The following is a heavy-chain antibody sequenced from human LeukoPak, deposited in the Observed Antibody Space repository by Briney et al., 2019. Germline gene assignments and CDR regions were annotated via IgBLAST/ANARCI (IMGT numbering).Heavy chain of an antibody. D-gene: IGHD2-2*02. Sequence: PSETLSLTCTVPGGSISSGGYFWSWIRQPAGKGLEWIGRIYTSGGTNYNPSLNSRVTVSIDTSTNQFSLRLTSVTAADTAVYYCATYCSHTSCHTGGGFQHWGQGTLVTVSS. CDR3: ATYCSHTSCHTGGGFQH. V-gene: IGHV4-61*02. CDR1: GGSISSGGYF. CDR2: IYTSGGT. J-gene: IGHJ1*01.